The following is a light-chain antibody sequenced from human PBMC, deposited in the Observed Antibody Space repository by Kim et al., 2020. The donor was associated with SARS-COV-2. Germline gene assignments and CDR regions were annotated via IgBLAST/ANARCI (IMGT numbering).Light chain of an antibody. CDR2: DAS. CDR3: QQYDNLPS. J-gene: IGKJ2*01. Sequence: DIQMTQSPSSLSASVGDRVTITCQASQAITNRVNWYQQKPGKGPKLLSDASKLEAGVPSRFSGSGFGTDFSFTISSLQPEDIATYYCQQYDNLPSFGQGTKLEI. CDR1: QAITNR. V-gene: IGKV1-33*01.